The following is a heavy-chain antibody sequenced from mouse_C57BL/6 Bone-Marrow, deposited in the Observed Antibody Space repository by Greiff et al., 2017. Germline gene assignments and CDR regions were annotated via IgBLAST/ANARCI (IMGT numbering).Heavy chain of an antibody. CDR2: ISSGGSYP. J-gene: IGHJ3*01. CDR1: GFTFSSYG. V-gene: IGHV5-6*01. D-gene: IGHD1-1*01. CDR3: ARHGGI. Sequence: EVKLVESGGDLVKPGGSLKLSCAASGFTFSSYGMSWVRQTPDNRLEWVATISSGGSYPYYPDSVKGRFTIAREDAKNTLYLQMSSLKSEDTAMYYCARHGGIWGQGTLVTVSA.